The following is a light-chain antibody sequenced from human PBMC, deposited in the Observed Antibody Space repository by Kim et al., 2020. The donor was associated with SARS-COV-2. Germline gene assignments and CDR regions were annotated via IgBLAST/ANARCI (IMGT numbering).Light chain of an antibody. J-gene: IGLJ1*01. CDR3: QVWDTVTDDYV. CDR1: NIVGHS. V-gene: IGLV3-21*01. Sequence: SYELTQPPSVSVAPGQTARITCGGNNIVGHSLHWYQQKPGQAPVLVIYYDSDRPSGIPERFSGSKAATTATLTISRVESGDEADSYCQVWDTVTDDYVFG. CDR2: YDS.